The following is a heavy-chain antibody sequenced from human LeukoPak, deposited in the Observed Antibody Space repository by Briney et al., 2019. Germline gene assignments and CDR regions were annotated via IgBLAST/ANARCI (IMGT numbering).Heavy chain of an antibody. CDR1: GITFSSYA. J-gene: IGHJ6*03. CDR2: ISYDGSNK. Sequence: GGSLRLSCAASGITFSSYAMHWVRRAPGKGLEWVAVISYDGSNKYYADSVKGRFTISRDNSKNTLYLQMNSLRAEDTAVYYCAKVKGYGSGNYYYMDVWGKGTTVTISS. CDR3: AKVKGYGSGNYYYMDV. D-gene: IGHD3-10*01. V-gene: IGHV3-30*04.